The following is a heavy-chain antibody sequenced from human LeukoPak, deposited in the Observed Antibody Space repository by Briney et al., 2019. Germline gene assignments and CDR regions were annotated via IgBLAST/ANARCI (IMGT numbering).Heavy chain of an antibody. V-gene: IGHV1-18*01. Sequence: GASVKVSCKASGYTFTSYGISWVRQAPGQRLEWMGWISAYNGNTNYAQKLQGRVTMTTDTSTSTAYMELRSPRSDDTAVYYCARVDRYSGSTDAFDIWGQGTMVTVSS. CDR2: ISAYNGNT. CDR3: ARVDRYSGSTDAFDI. D-gene: IGHD5-12*01. J-gene: IGHJ3*02. CDR1: GYTFTSYG.